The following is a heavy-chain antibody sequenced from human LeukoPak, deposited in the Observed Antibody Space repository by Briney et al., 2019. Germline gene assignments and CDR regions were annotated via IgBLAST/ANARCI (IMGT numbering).Heavy chain of an antibody. Sequence: GGSLRLSCAASGLHFSGTAMSWVRQAPGKGLEWVGRIKSKSDGGTTDYAAPVKGRFTISRDDSKNTLYLQMNSLKTEDTAVYYCTAVGIVVVVAATYGNYWGQGTLVTVSS. CDR1: GLHFSGTA. CDR3: TAVGIVVVVAATYGNY. V-gene: IGHV3-15*01. J-gene: IGHJ4*02. D-gene: IGHD2-15*01. CDR2: IKSKSDGGTT.